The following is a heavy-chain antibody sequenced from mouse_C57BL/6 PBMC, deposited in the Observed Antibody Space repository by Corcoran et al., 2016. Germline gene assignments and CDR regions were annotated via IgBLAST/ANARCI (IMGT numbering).Heavy chain of an antibody. V-gene: IGHV1-80*01. J-gene: IGHJ2*01. CDR1: GYAFSSYW. Sequence: QVQLQQSGAELVKPGASVKISCKASGYAFSSYWMNWVKQRPGKGLEWIGQIYPGDGDTNYNGKFKGKATLTADKSSSTAYMQLSSLTSEDSAVYFCARRGGVVEAYFYYWGQGTTLTVSS. D-gene: IGHD1-1*01. CDR3: ARRGGVVEAYFYY. CDR2: IYPGDGDT.